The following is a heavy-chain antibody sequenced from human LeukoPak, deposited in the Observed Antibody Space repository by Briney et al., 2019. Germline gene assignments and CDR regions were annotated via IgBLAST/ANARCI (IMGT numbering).Heavy chain of an antibody. CDR3: ARGYSSSWYHADAFDI. CDR1: GGSISSYY. D-gene: IGHD6-13*01. J-gene: IGHJ3*02. V-gene: IGHV4-4*09. Sequence: SETLSLTCTVSGGSISSYYWSWIRQPPGKGLEWIGYIYTSGSTNDNPSLKSRVTISVDTSKNQFSLKPSSVTAADTAVYYCARGYSSSWYHADAFDIWGQGTMVTVSS. CDR2: IYTSGST.